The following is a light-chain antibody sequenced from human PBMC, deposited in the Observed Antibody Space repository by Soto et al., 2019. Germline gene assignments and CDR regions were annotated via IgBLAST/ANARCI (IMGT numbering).Light chain of an antibody. J-gene: IGKJ1*01. CDR1: QSIRSY. CDR2: DAS. CDR3: QQSYRTPLT. V-gene: IGKV1-39*01. Sequence: DIQMTQSPSSLSASVGDRVTITCRASQSIRSYLNWYQQKPGKAPELLIYDASSLESGVPSRFSGSGSGTDFALTITSLQPEDFANYYCQQSYRTPLTFGQGTKVEVK.